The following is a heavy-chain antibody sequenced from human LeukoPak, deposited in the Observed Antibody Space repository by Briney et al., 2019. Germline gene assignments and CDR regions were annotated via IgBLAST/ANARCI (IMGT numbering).Heavy chain of an antibody. J-gene: IGHJ4*02. CDR1: GGSISSGSYY. Sequence: SETLSLTCTVSGGSISSGSYYWSWIRRPAGKGLEWIGRIYTSGSTNYNPSLKSRVTISVDTSKNQFSLKLSSVTAADTAVYYCARALGGYFDYWGQGTLVTVSS. CDR2: IYTSGST. V-gene: IGHV4-61*02. D-gene: IGHD3-16*01. CDR3: ARALGGYFDY.